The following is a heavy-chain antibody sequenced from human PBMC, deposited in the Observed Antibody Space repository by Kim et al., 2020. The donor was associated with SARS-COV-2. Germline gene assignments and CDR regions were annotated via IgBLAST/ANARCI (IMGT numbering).Heavy chain of an antibody. J-gene: IGHJ4*02. CDR2: IDASGGST. V-gene: IGHV1-46*01. Sequence: ASVKVSCKASGYTFTNYYMHWVRQAPGQGLEWMGIIDASGGSTNYAQKFQGRVTMTRDKSTSTVNMELSSLRSEDTDVFYCARSQSYGPQDYWGQGTLVTVSS. CDR1: GYTFTNYY. D-gene: IGHD3-16*01. CDR3: ARSQSYGPQDY.